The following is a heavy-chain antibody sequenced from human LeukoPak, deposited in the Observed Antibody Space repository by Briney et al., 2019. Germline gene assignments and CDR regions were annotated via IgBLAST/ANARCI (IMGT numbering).Heavy chain of an antibody. CDR1: GFTFSSYA. D-gene: IGHD6-13*01. V-gene: IGHV3-23*01. CDR3: ARFPSWQLDNWFDP. Sequence: GGSLRLSCAASGFTFSSYAMSWVRQAPGKGLEWVSAITGSAGSTYYADSVKGRFTISRDNSKNTLYLQMNSLRAEDTAVYYCARFPSWQLDNWFDPWGQGTLVTVSS. CDR2: ITGSAGST. J-gene: IGHJ5*02.